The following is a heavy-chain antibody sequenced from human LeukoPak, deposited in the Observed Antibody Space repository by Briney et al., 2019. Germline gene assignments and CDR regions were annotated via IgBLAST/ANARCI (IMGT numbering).Heavy chain of an antibody. CDR2: IYPGDSDT. D-gene: IGHD2-2*01. J-gene: IGHJ3*02. Sequence: GESLKISCKGSGYSFTSYWIGWVRQMPGKGLEWMGIIYPGDSDTRYSPSFQGQVTISADKSISTAYLQWSSLKASDTAMYYCARLAPGTPYCSSTSCWAFDIWGQGTMVTVSS. V-gene: IGHV5-51*01. CDR1: GYSFTSYW. CDR3: ARLAPGTPYCSSTSCWAFDI.